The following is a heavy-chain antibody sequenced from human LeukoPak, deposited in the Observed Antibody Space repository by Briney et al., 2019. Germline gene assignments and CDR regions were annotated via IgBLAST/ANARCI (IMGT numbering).Heavy chain of an antibody. CDR3: ASTLSIMATIDAFDI. CDR1: GGSISSSSYY. D-gene: IGHD5-12*01. J-gene: IGHJ3*02. Sequence: SETLSLTCTVSGGSISSSSYYWGWIRQPPGKGLEWIGSIYYSGSTYYNPSLKSRVTISVDTSKNQFSLKLSSVTAADTAVYYCASTLSIMATIDAFDIWGQGTMVTVSS. V-gene: IGHV4-39*07. CDR2: IYYSGST.